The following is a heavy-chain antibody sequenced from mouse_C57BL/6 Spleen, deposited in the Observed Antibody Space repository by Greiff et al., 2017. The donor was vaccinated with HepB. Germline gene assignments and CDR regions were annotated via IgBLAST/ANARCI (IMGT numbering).Heavy chain of an antibody. Sequence: QVQLKQPGAELVMPGASVKLSCKASGYTFTSYWMHWVKQRPGQGLEWIGEIDPSDSYTNYNQKFKGKSTLTVDKSSSTAYMQLSSLTSEDSAVYYCARFYYGSSGAYWGQGTLVTVSA. CDR2: IDPSDSYT. V-gene: IGHV1-69*01. CDR1: GYTFTSYW. J-gene: IGHJ3*01. CDR3: ARFYYGSSGAY. D-gene: IGHD1-1*01.